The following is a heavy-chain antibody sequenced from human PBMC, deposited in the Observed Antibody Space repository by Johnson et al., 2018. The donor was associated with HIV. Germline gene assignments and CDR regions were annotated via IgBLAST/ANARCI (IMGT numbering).Heavy chain of an antibody. Sequence: QVQLVESGGGVVQPGGSLRLSCAASGFTFSSYGIHWVRQAPGKGLEWVTFIRFDGTKKYYADSVKGRFTISRDNSKNTLYLQMNSLRAEDTAVYYCARDPTTVVAFDAFDIWGQGTMVTVSS. D-gene: IGHD4-23*01. CDR1: GFTFSSYG. CDR2: IRFDGTKK. J-gene: IGHJ3*02. V-gene: IGHV3-30*02. CDR3: ARDPTTVVAFDAFDI.